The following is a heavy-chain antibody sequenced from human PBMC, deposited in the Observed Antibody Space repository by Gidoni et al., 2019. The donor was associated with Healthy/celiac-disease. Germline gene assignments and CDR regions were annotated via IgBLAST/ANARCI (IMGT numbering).Heavy chain of an antibody. CDR3: AKEPY. CDR2: ISYDGSNK. Sequence: QVQLVESGGGVVQPGRSLTLSCAASGFTFSSYGMHWVRQAPGKGLEWVAVISYDGSNKYYADAVKGRFTISRDNSKNTLYLQMNSLRAEDTAVYYCAKEPYWGQGTLVTVSS. J-gene: IGHJ1*01. V-gene: IGHV3-30*18. CDR1: GFTFSSYG.